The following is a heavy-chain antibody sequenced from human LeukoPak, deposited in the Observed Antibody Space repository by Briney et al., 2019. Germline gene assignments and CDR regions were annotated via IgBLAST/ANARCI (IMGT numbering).Heavy chain of an antibody. CDR1: GYIFSGYY. CDR2: INPKSGGT. D-gene: IGHD3-3*01. J-gene: IGHJ5*02. V-gene: IGHV1-2*02. Sequence: ASVKVSCKASGYIFSGYYMHWVRQAPGQGLEWMGWINPKSGGTNYAQQFQGRVTMTRDTSISTAYMELSRLRSDDAAVYYCARSTTIFGVLIPSGWFDPWGQGTLVTVSS. CDR3: ARSTTIFGVLIPSGWFDP.